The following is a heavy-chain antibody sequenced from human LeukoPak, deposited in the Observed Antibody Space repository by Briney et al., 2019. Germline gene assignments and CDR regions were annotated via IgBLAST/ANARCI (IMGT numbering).Heavy chain of an antibody. D-gene: IGHD3-10*01. CDR3: AKDYYSSGSYYSHFDH. J-gene: IGHJ4*02. V-gene: IGHV3-30*02. Sequence: GGSLRLSCAASGFTFSSYGMHWVRQAPGKGLEWVAFIRYDGSNKYYADSVKGRFTISRDNAKNSLYLQMNSLRAEDTALYYCAKDYYSSGSYYSHFDHWGQGTLVTVSS. CDR1: GFTFSSYG. CDR2: IRYDGSNK.